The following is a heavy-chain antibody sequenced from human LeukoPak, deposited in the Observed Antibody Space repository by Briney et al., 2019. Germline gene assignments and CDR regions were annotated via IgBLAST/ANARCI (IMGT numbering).Heavy chain of an antibody. V-gene: IGHV4-61*02. J-gene: IGHJ4*02. Sequence: SETLSLTCTVSGGSISSGSYYWSWIRQPAGKGLEWIGRIYTSGSTNYNPSLKSRATISVDTSKNQFSLKLSSVTAADTAVYYCARGAVVTPPFGWSDYWGQGTLVTVSS. CDR1: GGSISSGSYY. CDR3: ARGAVVTPPFGWSDY. D-gene: IGHD4-23*01. CDR2: IYTSGST.